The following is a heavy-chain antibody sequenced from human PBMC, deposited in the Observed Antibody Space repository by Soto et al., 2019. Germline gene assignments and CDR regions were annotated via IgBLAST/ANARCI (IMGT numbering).Heavy chain of an antibody. CDR2: ISGSGGST. CDR3: ATGYCSSTSCYGSLYV. V-gene: IGHV3-23*01. J-gene: IGHJ6*04. CDR1: GFTFSSPA. D-gene: IGHD2-2*01. Sequence: EVQLLESGGGLVQPGGSLRLSCAASGFTFSSPAMTWVRQAPGKGLEWVSAISGSGGSTYYADSVKGRFTISGDNSKNTLDLQMNRLRAEDTAVYYCATGYCSSTSCYGSLYVWCKGNTVTVSS.